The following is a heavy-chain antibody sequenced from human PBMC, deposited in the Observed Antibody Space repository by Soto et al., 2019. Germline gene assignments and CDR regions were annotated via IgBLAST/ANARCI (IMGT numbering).Heavy chain of an antibody. Sequence: QVQLVQSGAEVKKPGSSVKVSCKASGGTFSSYAISWVRQAPGQGLEWMGGIIPIFGTANYAQKFQGRVTITADESTSTAYMELSSLRSEDTAVYYCARTSWESSSRLNYYYYYGMDVWGQGTTVTVSS. CDR2: IIPIFGTA. D-gene: IGHD6-13*01. V-gene: IGHV1-69*01. CDR1: GGTFSSYA. CDR3: ARTSWESSSRLNYYYYYGMDV. J-gene: IGHJ6*02.